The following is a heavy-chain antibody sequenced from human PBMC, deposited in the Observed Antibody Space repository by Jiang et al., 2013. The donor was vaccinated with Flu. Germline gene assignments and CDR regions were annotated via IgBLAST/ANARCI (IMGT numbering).Heavy chain of an antibody. J-gene: IGHJ6*02. Sequence: VQLLESGGGVVQPGRSLRLSCAASGFTFSSYGMHWVRQAPGKGLEWVAVISYDGSNKYYADSVKGRFTISRDNSKNTLYLQMNSLRAEDTAVYYCATGIAVAGSDYYYYGMDVWGQGTT. CDR1: GFTFSSYG. V-gene: IGHV3-30*03. CDR3: ATGIAVAGSDYYYYGMDV. CDR2: ISYDGSNK. D-gene: IGHD6-19*01.